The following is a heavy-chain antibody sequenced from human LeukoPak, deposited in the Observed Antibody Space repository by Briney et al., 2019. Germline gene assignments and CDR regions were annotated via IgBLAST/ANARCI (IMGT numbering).Heavy chain of an antibody. Sequence: ASVKVSCKASGYTFTSYGISWVRPAPGQGLEWMGWISAYNGNTNYAQKLQGRVTMTTDTSTSTAYMELRSLRSDDTAVYYCARDLEQLVRGGYYYMDVWGKGTTVTVSS. J-gene: IGHJ6*03. CDR2: ISAYNGNT. CDR1: GYTFTSYG. D-gene: IGHD6-6*01. V-gene: IGHV1-18*01. CDR3: ARDLEQLVRGGYYYMDV.